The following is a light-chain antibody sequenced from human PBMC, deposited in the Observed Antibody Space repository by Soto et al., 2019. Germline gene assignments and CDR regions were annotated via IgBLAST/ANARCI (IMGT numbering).Light chain of an antibody. Sequence: EIVLTQSPGTLSLSPGERATLSCRASHTISSSYLAWYQQKPGQAPRLLMYGISRRATGIPDRCSGSGSGTDFTLTITRLEPEDFAVYYCQQYVTSSPLTFGQGTKVEIK. CDR3: QQYVTSSPLT. J-gene: IGKJ1*01. V-gene: IGKV3-20*01. CDR2: GIS. CDR1: HTISSSY.